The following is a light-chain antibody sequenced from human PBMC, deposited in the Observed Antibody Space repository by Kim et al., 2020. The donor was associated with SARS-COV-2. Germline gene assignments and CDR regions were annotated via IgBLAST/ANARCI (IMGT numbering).Light chain of an antibody. CDR1: QDINNY. CDR3: QQAATVPRT. J-gene: IGKJ3*01. V-gene: IGKV1-33*01. Sequence: ASVGGRVTITCRASQDINNYLSWYQQKPGKAPKLLIAAASNLETGVPSRFSGSKSGTDFTFTISSLLPEDVGTYYCQQAATVPRTFGPGTKVDIK. CDR2: AAS.